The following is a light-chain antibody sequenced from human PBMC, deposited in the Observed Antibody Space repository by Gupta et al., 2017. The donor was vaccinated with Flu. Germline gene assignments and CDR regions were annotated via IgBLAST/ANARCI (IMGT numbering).Light chain of an antibody. Sequence: SITSSCTGTSSEVGGCNYVCWYQQHPNKAHKLMVHEVTERPAGVAGRFSGSKAGNTASLTISGPQEEDEADYYCIAYSSSGTLVFGGGTKLTVL. CDR1: SSEVGGCNY. CDR2: EVT. V-gene: IGLV2-14*01. CDR3: IAYSSSGTLV. J-gene: IGLJ3*02.